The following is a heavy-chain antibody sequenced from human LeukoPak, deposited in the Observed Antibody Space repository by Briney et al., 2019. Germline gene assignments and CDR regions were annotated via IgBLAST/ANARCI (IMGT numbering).Heavy chain of an antibody. V-gene: IGHV3-33*06. Sequence: PGGSLRLSCAASGFSFSSYGMHWVRQAPGKGLEWVAVIWYDGSNKNYADSVKGRFTIFRDNSKNTLYLQMNSLRGEDTAVYYCAKGMTTVTTRSDYWGQGTLVTVSS. CDR1: GFSFSSYG. J-gene: IGHJ4*02. D-gene: IGHD4-11*01. CDR2: IWYDGSNK. CDR3: AKGMTTVTTRSDY.